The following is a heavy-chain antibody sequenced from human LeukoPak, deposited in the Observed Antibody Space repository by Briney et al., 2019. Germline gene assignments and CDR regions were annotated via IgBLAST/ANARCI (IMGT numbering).Heavy chain of an antibody. J-gene: IGHJ4*02. Sequence: GGSLRLSCAASGFTVSSNYMSWVRQAPGKGLEWVSVIYSGGSTYYADSVKGRFTISRDNSKNTLYLQMNSLRAEDTAVYYCARSPRPNYYDSSGYPYYFDYWGQGTLVTVSS. CDR2: IYSGGST. V-gene: IGHV3-66*01. CDR1: GFTVSSNY. CDR3: ARSPRPNYYDSSGYPYYFDY. D-gene: IGHD3-22*01.